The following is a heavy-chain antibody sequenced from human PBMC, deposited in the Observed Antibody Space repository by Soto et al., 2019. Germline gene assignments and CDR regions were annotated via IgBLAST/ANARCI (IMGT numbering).Heavy chain of an antibody. CDR1: GGTFSCYA. CDR2: IIPIFGTA. D-gene: IGHD2-21*02. V-gene: IGHV1-69*13. CDR3: GTNPISLAYCGGDCYAIDY. J-gene: IGHJ4*02. Sequence: GASVKVSCKASGGTFSCYAISWVRQAPGQGLEWMGRIIPIFGTANYAQKFQGRVTITADESTSTAYMELSSLRSEDTAVYYCGTNPISLAYCGGDCYAIDYWGQGTLVTVSS.